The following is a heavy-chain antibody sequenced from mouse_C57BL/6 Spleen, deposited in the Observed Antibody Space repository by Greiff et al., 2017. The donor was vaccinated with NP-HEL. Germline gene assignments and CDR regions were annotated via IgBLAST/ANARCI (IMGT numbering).Heavy chain of an antibody. D-gene: IGHD2-3*01. Sequence: QVQLKQSGAELVRPGTSVKVSCKASGYAFTNYLIEWVKQRPGQGLEWIGVINPGSGGTNYNEKFKGKATLTADKSSSTAYMQLSSLTSEDSAVYFCAREGDGYPYAMDYWGQGTSVTVSS. CDR3: AREGDGYPYAMDY. CDR1: GYAFTNYL. V-gene: IGHV1-54*01. CDR2: INPGSGGT. J-gene: IGHJ4*01.